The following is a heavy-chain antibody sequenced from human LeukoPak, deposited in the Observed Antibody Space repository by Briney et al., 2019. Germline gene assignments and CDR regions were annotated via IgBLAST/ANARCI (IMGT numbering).Heavy chain of an antibody. D-gene: IGHD2-8*01. V-gene: IGHV3-23*01. CDR2: ISGSGGST. CDR3: AKVGCTNGVCYAMSVYYYGMDV. J-gene: IGHJ6*02. Sequence: GGSLRLSCAASGFTFSSYATSWVRQAPGKGLEWVSAISGSGGSTYYADSVKGRFTISRDNSKNTLYLQMNSLRAEDTAVYYCAKVGCTNGVCYAMSVYYYGMDVWGQGTTVTVSS. CDR1: GFTFSSYA.